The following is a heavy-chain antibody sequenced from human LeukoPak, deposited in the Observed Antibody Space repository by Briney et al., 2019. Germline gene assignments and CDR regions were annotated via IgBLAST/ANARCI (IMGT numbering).Heavy chain of an antibody. D-gene: IGHD4-23*01. Sequence: SETLSLTCSVSGGSISDFYWRWIRQPAGKGLEWIGRIYTSGNTNYNPSLKSRVTMSLDASKNQFSLKLSSVTAADTAVYYCATNSGDYWGQGTLVTVSS. CDR3: ATNSGDY. CDR1: GGSISDFY. J-gene: IGHJ4*02. V-gene: IGHV4-4*07. CDR2: IYTSGNT.